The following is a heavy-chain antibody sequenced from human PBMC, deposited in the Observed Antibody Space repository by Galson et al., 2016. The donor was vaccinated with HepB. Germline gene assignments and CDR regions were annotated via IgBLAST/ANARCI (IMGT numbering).Heavy chain of an antibody. D-gene: IGHD3-22*01. CDR3: ARALYYDTSTYYYRGSDYSNYYGLDV. CDR1: GFTFSEFK. Sequence: SLRLSCAASGFTFSEFKFNWVRQAPGKGPEWVASISRTSTYIEYAASVRGRFIISRDNAENSLYLQMDTLRAEDTAVYYCARALYYDTSTYYYRGSDYSNYYGLDVWGQGTTVTVSS. CDR2: ISRTSTYI. J-gene: IGHJ6*02. V-gene: IGHV3-21*01.